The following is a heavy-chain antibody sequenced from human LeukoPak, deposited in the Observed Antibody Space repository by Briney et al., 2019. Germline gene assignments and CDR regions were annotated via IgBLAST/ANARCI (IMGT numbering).Heavy chain of an antibody. CDR2: IIPLLDLA. J-gene: IGHJ6*02. CDR3: ARDISTDYVPDYYYGMDV. V-gene: IGHV1-69*04. CDR1: GGNIHSYS. Sequence: SVKASCKASGGNIHSYSFSWVRQAPGQGLEWMGRIIPLLDLANYAQEFQGRFTITADKSTSTVYMELSSLRSEDTAVYYCARDISTDYVPDYYYGMDVWGPGTTVTVSS. D-gene: IGHD4-17*01.